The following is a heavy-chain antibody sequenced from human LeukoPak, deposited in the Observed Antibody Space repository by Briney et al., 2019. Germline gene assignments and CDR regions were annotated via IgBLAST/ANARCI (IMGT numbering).Heavy chain of an antibody. J-gene: IGHJ4*02. CDR3: ARGGSSGSRYSSSHY. Sequence: PGGSLRLSCAASGFTYSSYAMSWVRQAPGKGLEWVSVISASGGSTYYAESVKGRFTISRDNSKNTLYLQMNSLRAEDTAVYYCARGGSSGSRYSSSHYWGQGSLVTVAS. V-gene: IGHV3-23*01. D-gene: IGHD2-15*01. CDR2: ISASGGST. CDR1: GFTYSSYA.